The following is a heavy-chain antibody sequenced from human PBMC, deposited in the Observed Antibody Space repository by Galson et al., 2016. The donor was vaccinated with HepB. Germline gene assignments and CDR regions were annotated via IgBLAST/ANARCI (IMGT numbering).Heavy chain of an antibody. J-gene: IGHJ4*02. Sequence: PALVKPTQTLTLTCTFSGFSLRTTGMCVSWIRQPPGKALEWLALIDWDDDKYYNTSLKTRLTISKDTSKNQVVLTMTNMDPVDTATYYCARICPMTTVIIRVPYWGQGTLVTVSS. D-gene: IGHD4-17*01. V-gene: IGHV2-70*01. CDR3: ARICPMTTVIIRVPY. CDR1: GFSLRTTGMC. CDR2: IDWDDDK.